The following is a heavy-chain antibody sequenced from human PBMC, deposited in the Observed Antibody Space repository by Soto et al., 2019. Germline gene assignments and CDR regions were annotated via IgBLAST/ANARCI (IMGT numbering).Heavy chain of an antibody. J-gene: IGHJ4*02. CDR1: GFTFSSYA. CDR2: ISGSGGST. D-gene: IGHD5-12*01. V-gene: IGHV3-23*01. CDR3: ARAVHPEMATIGGTFDY. Sequence: PGGSLRLSCAASGFTFSSYAMSWVRQAPGKGLEWVSAISGSGGSTYYADSVKGRFTISRDNSKNTLYLQMNSLRAEDTAVYYCARAVHPEMATIGGTFDYWGQGTLVTVSS.